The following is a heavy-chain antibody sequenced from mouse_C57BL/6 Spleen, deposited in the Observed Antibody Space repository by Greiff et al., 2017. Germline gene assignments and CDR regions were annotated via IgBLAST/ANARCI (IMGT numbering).Heavy chain of an antibody. V-gene: IGHV5-4*01. D-gene: IGHD1-3*01. CDR2: ISDGGSYT. CDR3: ARDKKCMDY. J-gene: IGHJ4*01. Sequence: EVMLVESGGGLVKPGGSLKLSCAASGFTFSSYAMSWVRQTPEKRLEWVATISDGGSYTYYPDNVKGRFTISRDNAKNNLYLQMSHLKSEDTAMYYCARDKKCMDYWGQGTSVTVSS. CDR1: GFTFSSYA.